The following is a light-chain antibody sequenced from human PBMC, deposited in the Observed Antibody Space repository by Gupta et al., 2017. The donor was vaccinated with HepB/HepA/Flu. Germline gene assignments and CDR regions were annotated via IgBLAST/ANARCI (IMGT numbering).Light chain of an antibody. CDR3: RAWDSSTVWV. CDR1: KLGVKY. J-gene: IGLJ3*02. V-gene: IGLV3-1*01. CDR2: QDS. Sequence: SYELTPPPPVFVSPGQTACISCSGGKLGVKYASWYQQKPGQSPGLVIYQDSKRPSGRTERFSGSNSGTTATMTISGTQAVDEADYYCRAWDSSTVWVFGGGTKLTVL.